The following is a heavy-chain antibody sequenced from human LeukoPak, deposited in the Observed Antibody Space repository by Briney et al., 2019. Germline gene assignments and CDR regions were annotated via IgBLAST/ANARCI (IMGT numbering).Heavy chain of an antibody. CDR3: ARLGWLYGSGSMNWFDP. J-gene: IGHJ5*02. CDR2: IYYSGNT. Sequence: SQTLSLTCTVSGDSISSGDYYWGWIRQPPGKGLEWIGSIYYSGNTYYNPSLKSRVTVSVDTSKNQFSLKLTSVTATDTSVYYCARLGWLYGSGSMNWFDPWGQGTLVTVSS. D-gene: IGHD3-10*01. CDR1: GDSISSGDYY. V-gene: IGHV4-39*01.